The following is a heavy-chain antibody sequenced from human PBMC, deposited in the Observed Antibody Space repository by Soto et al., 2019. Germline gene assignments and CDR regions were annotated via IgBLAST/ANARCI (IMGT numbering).Heavy chain of an antibody. V-gene: IGHV3-23*01. J-gene: IGHJ4*02. Sequence: GGSLRLSCAASGFTFSRSAMSWVRQAPGRGLEWFSTISGSGGTPYYADSVKGRFTISRDNSKNTLYLVLNSLRAEDTAVYYCAMGLAAAGPLDYWGQGTLVTVSS. D-gene: IGHD6-13*01. CDR3: AMGLAAAGPLDY. CDR1: GFTFSRSA. CDR2: ISGSGGTP.